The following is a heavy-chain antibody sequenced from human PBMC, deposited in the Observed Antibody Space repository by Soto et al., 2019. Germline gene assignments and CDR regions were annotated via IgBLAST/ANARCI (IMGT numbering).Heavy chain of an antibody. D-gene: IGHD3-16*01. CDR3: ARGGTPISY. CDR2: IIPIFGTT. CDR1: GGTFSNYA. J-gene: IGHJ4*02. V-gene: IGHV1-69*13. Sequence: SVKVSCKASGGTFSNYALSWVRQAPGQGLEWMGDIIPIFGTTNNAQKFQGRVTITADEATSTAYMELRSLRSDDTAVYYCARGGTPISYWGQGTLVTVYS.